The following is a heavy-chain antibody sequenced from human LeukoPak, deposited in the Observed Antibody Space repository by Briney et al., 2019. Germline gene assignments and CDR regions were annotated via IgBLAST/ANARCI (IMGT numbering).Heavy chain of an antibody. CDR2: IYHSGST. CDR1: GYSISSGYY. J-gene: IGHJ4*02. D-gene: IGHD4-17*01. V-gene: IGHV4-38-2*01. CDR3: ASAFTKSTVNGGY. Sequence: SETQSLTCAVSGYSISSGYYWGWIRQPPGKELEWIGSIYHSGSTFYNPSLKSRVTISVDTSKNQFSLKLSSVTAADTAVYYCASAFTKSTVNGGYWGQGTLVTVSS.